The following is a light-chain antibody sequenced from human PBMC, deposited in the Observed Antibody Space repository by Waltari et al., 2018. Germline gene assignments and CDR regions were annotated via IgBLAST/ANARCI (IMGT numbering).Light chain of an antibody. V-gene: IGLV2-23*02. CDR1: SSDVGSYNL. CDR3: CSYAGSSTAV. J-gene: IGLJ1*01. Sequence: QSALTQPASVSGSPGQSITISCTGTSSDVGSYNLVSWYQQHPGKAPKLMIYEVSNRPSGVSNRFAGSKSGNTASLTISGLQAEDESDYYCCSYAGSSTAVFGTGTKVTVL. CDR2: EVS.